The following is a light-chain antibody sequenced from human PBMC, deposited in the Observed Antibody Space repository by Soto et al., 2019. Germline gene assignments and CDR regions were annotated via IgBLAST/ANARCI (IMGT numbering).Light chain of an antibody. J-gene: IGKJ4*01. Sequence: DIQMTQSPSTLSASVGDTVTITCWASQTIGTFLAWYQQNPAKAPKLLIYNASTLESGVPSRLSGSGSGTEFTLTISSMKADDFATYYCQQYNDLSTFGGGTKVDIK. V-gene: IGKV1-5*03. CDR1: QTIGTF. CDR3: QQYNDLST. CDR2: NAS.